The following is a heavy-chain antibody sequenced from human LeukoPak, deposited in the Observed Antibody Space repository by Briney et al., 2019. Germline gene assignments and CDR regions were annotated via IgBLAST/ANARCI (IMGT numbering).Heavy chain of an antibody. CDR1: GFTFSNAW. CDR2: IYRNADGGTT. CDR3: TTDSYCSTTTCYASSNYYYGLDA. Sequence: GGSLRLSCAASGFTFSNAWMTWVRQAPGKGLGWVGRIYRNADGGTTDYAAPVKGRFTISRDDSKNTLYLQMNSLKTEDTAVYYCTTDSYCSTTTCYASSNYYYGLDAWGQGTSVTVSS. D-gene: IGHD2-2*01. V-gene: IGHV3-15*05. J-gene: IGHJ6*02.